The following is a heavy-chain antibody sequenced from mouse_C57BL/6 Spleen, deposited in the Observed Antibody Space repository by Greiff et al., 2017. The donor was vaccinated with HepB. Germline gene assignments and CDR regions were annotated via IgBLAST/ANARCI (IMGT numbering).Heavy chain of an antibody. CDR1: GYTFTSYW. CDR3: ARGGYGSSYGVAY. J-gene: IGHJ3*01. V-gene: IGHV1-53*01. Sequence: VQLQESGTELVKPGASVKLSCKASGYTFTSYWMHWVKQRPGQGLEWIGNINPSNGGTNYNEKFKSKATLTVDKSSSTAYMQLSSLTSEDSAVYYCARGGYGSSYGVAYWGQGTLVTVSA. CDR2: INPSNGGT. D-gene: IGHD1-1*01.